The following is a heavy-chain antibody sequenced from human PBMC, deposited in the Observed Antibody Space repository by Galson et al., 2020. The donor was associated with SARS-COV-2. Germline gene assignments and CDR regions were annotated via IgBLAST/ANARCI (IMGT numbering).Heavy chain of an antibody. CDR1: GFTFSSYS. Sequence: GESLKISCAASGFTFSSYSMNWVRQAPGKGLEWVSYISSSSTIYYADSVKGRFTISRDNAKNSLYLQMNSLRAEDTAVYYCARQGGDWFDPWGQGTLVTVSS. V-gene: IGHV3-48*04. CDR2: ISSSSTI. J-gene: IGHJ5*02. D-gene: IGHD3-16*01. CDR3: ARQGGDWFDP.